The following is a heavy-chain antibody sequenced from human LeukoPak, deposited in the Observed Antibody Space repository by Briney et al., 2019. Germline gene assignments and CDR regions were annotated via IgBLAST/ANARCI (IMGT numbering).Heavy chain of an antibody. V-gene: IGHV1-18*01. CDR2: IIPIFGTA. CDR3: ARDNGGQQLGR. CDR1: GYTFTSYG. Sequence: ASVKVSCKASGYTFTSYGIFWVRQAPGQGLEWMGGIIPIFGTANYAQKLQGRVTMTTDTSTSTAYMELRSLRSDDTAVYYCARDNGGQQLGRWGQGTLVTVSS. J-gene: IGHJ4*02. D-gene: IGHD6-13*01.